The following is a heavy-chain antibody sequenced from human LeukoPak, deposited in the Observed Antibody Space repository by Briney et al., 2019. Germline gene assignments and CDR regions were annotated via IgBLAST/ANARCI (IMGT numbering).Heavy chain of an antibody. Sequence: VASVKVSCKASGYTFTSYYMHWVRQAPGQGLEWMGIINPSGGSTSYAQQVQGRVTMTRDSSKSTVYLELSSLRSEDTAVYYCARSLATALATMKAMGAFDIWRQGTMVTVSS. CDR3: ARSLATALATMKAMGAFDI. D-gene: IGHD5-18*01. V-gene: IGHV1-46*01. CDR1: GYTFTSYY. CDR2: INPSGGST. J-gene: IGHJ3*02.